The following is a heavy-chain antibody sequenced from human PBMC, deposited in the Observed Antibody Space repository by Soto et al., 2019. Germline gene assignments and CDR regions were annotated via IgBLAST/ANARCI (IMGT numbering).Heavy chain of an antibody. D-gene: IGHD2-15*01. J-gene: IGHJ3*02. CDR2: IYHSGST. CDR3: ARDLKYCSGGSCYSGAFEI. CDR1: GYSISSGYY. Sequence: SETLSLTCAVSGYSISSGYYWGWIRQPPGKGLEWIGSIYHSGSTYYNPSLKSRVTISVDTSKNQFSLKLSSVTAADTAVYYCARDLKYCSGGSCYSGAFEIWGQGTMVTVSS. V-gene: IGHV4-38-2*02.